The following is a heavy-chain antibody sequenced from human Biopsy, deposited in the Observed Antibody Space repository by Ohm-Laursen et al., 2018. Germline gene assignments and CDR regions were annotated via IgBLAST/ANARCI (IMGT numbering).Heavy chain of an antibody. Sequence: SETLSLTCTVSGGSISGYHWSWIRKSPGKGLEWLAYISYTGGITSNPFLNGRATMSLDTSKNQFSLRLSFVTAVDTAIYYCARIIVRSSGSSNYFDYWGQGTLVTVSS. CDR2: ISYTGGI. CDR1: GGSISGYH. D-gene: IGHD3-22*01. J-gene: IGHJ4*02. V-gene: IGHV4-59*08. CDR3: ARIIVRSSGSSNYFDY.